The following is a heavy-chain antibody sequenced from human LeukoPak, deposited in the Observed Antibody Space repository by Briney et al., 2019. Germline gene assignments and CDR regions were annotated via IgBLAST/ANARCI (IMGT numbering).Heavy chain of an antibody. V-gene: IGHV3-23*01. Sequence: GGSLRLSCAASGFRFSSYAISWVRQAPGRGLEWVSGISGSGVSTYYADSVKGRFTISRDNSKNSLDLQMNSLRAEDTVIYYCATYNWSVGYFYHGLAVWGPGTTVTVSS. CDR3: ATYNWSVGYFYHGLAV. J-gene: IGHJ6*02. CDR1: GFRFSSYA. CDR2: ISGSGVST. D-gene: IGHD1-1*01.